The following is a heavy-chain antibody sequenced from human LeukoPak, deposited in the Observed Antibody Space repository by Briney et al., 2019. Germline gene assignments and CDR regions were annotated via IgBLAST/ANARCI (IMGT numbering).Heavy chain of an antibody. CDR1: GDSISSYY. Sequence: PSETLSLTCTVSGDSISSYYWSWIRQPPGKGLKWIGYISYGGSTNYNPSLKSRVTISVDTSKNQFSLKLSSVTAADTAVYYCARDRWFDPWGQGTLVTVSS. CDR3: ARDRWFDP. CDR2: ISYGGST. J-gene: IGHJ5*02. V-gene: IGHV4-59*01.